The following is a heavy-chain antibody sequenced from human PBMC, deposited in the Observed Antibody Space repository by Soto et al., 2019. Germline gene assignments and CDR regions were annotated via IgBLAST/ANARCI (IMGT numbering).Heavy chain of an antibody. V-gene: IGHV1-18*01. Sequence: ASVKVSCKASGYTFTSYGISWVRQAPGQGLEWMGWISAYNGNTNYAQKLQGRVTMTTDTSTSTAYMELRSLRSDDTAVYYCARGMGDCSSTSCLLSYYYYYYMDVWGKGTTVTVSS. CDR3: ARGMGDCSSTSCLLSYYYYYYMDV. D-gene: IGHD2-2*01. CDR2: ISAYNGNT. J-gene: IGHJ6*03. CDR1: GYTFTSYG.